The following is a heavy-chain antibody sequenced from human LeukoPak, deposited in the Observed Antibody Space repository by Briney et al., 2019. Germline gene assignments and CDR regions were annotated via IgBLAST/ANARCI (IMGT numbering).Heavy chain of an antibody. D-gene: IGHD7-27*01. Sequence: SGPTLVNPAQTLTLTCTFSGFSLSTSEEAVGWIRQPPGKALEWLALIYWHEEIHYSPSLKSRLTITKDTAKNQVVLTVTNMDPVDTVTYYCAHRSLGYFDYWGQGTLVTVSS. V-gene: IGHV2-5*01. CDR2: IYWHEEI. CDR3: AHRSLGYFDY. J-gene: IGHJ4*02. CDR1: GFSLSTSEEA.